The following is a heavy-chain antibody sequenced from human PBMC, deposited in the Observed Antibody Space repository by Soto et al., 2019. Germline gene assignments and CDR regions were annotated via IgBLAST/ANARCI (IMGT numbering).Heavy chain of an antibody. D-gene: IGHD3-16*02. J-gene: IGHJ1*01. Sequence: QVQLQESGPGLVKPSGTLSLTCAVSGGSISSSNWWSWVRQPPGKGLEWIGEIYHSGSTNYNPSLKSRVTQSVDKSKNQFSLKLSSVTAADTAVYYCARAHTVYDYVWGSYRSEYFQHWGQGTLVTVSS. CDR3: ARAHTVYDYVWGSYRSEYFQH. V-gene: IGHV4-4*02. CDR1: GGSISSSNW. CDR2: IYHSGST.